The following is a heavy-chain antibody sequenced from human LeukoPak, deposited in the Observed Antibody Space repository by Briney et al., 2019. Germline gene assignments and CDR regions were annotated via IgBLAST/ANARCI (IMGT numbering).Heavy chain of an antibody. D-gene: IGHD6-13*01. J-gene: IGHJ5*02. CDR2: IYYSGST. V-gene: IGHV4-39*01. CDR1: GGSISSSSYY. CDR3: ARLLQQPPNWFDP. Sequence: SETLSLTCTVSGGSISSSSYYWGWIRQPPGKGLEWIGSIYYSGSTYYNPSLKSRVTISVDTSKNQFSLELSSVTAADTAVYYCARLLQQPPNWFDPWGQGTLVTVSS.